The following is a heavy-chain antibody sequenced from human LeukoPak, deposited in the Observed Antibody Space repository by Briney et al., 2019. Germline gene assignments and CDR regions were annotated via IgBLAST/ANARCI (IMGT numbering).Heavy chain of an antibody. Sequence: ASVKVSCKASGYTFTGYYMHWVRQAPGQGLEWMGWINPNSGGTNYAQKFQGRVTMTRDTSISTAYMELSRLRSDDTAVYYCANSYYYGSGSYVRFDYWGQGTLVTVSS. CDR1: GYTFTGYY. CDR3: ANSYYYGSGSYVRFDY. J-gene: IGHJ4*02. CDR2: INPNSGGT. V-gene: IGHV1-2*02. D-gene: IGHD3-10*01.